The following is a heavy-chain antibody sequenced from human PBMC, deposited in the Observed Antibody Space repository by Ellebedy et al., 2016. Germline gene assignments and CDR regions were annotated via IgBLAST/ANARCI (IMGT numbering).Heavy chain of an antibody. D-gene: IGHD1-1*01. CDR3: ARGYSEPFVFHFYSYHYVMDV. Sequence: ASVKVSCKASGYTFTNYGMHWVRRAPGQRLEWMGWINAGNGNTKYSQKFQGRVTITRDTSASTAYMELSSLRSEDTAVYYCARGYSEPFVFHFYSYHYVMDVWGQGTTVTVSS. V-gene: IGHV1-3*01. J-gene: IGHJ6*02. CDR1: GYTFTNYG. CDR2: INAGNGNT.